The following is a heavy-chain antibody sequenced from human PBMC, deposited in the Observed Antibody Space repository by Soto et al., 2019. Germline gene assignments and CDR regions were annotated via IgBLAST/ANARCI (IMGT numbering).Heavy chain of an antibody. J-gene: IGHJ5*02. Sequence: QVQLVESGGGVVQPGRSLGLSCAASGFTLSRYGMHWVRQAPGKGLEWVAFIWYDGSYTYYGDSVKGRFTISRDISKSTLYLEMNSLRGEDTAVYYCARDNQNIVASAWGQGTLVTVSS. CDR1: GFTLSRYG. D-gene: IGHD5-12*01. V-gene: IGHV3-33*01. CDR3: ARDNQNIVASA. CDR2: IWYDGSYT.